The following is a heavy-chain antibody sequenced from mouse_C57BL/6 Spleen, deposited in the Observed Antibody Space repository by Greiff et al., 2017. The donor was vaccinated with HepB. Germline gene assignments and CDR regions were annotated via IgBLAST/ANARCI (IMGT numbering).Heavy chain of an antibody. V-gene: IGHV5-9-1*02. Sequence: EVQRVESGEGLVKPGGSLKLSCAASGFTFSSYAMSWVRQTPEKRLEWVAYISSGGDYIYYADTVKGRFTISRDNARNTLYLQMSSLTSEDTAMYYCTRVGAYYGNYDAMDYWGQGTSVTVSS. D-gene: IGHD2-10*01. CDR3: TRVGAYYGNYDAMDY. J-gene: IGHJ4*01. CDR2: ISSGGDYI. CDR1: GFTFSSYA.